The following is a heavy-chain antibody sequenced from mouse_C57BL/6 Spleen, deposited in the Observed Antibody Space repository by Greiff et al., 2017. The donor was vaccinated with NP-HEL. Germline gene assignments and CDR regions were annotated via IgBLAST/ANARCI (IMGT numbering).Heavy chain of an antibody. CDR1: GFTFSSYA. CDR3: ARGIYDGYRGAMDY. V-gene: IGHV5-4*01. Sequence: EVQRVESGGGLVKPGGSLKLSCAASGFTFSSYAMSWVRQTPEKRLEWVATISDGGSYTYYPDNVKGRFTISRDNAKNNLYLQMSHLKSEDTAMYYCARGIYDGYRGAMDYWGQGTSVTVSS. D-gene: IGHD2-3*01. CDR2: ISDGGSYT. J-gene: IGHJ4*01.